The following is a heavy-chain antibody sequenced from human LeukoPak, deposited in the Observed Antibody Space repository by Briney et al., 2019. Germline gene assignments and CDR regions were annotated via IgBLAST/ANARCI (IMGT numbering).Heavy chain of an antibody. V-gene: IGHV3-30*02. J-gene: IGHJ5*02. CDR2: IRYDGSNI. CDR3: ARGATDTTRWFDP. CDR1: GFTFSSYG. D-gene: IGHD1-7*01. Sequence: GGSLRLSCAASGFTFSSYGMHWVRQAPGKGLEWVAFIRYDGSNIYYADSVKGRFTISRDNSKNTLYLQMNGLRAEDTAAYYCARGATDTTRWFDPWGQGTLVIVSS.